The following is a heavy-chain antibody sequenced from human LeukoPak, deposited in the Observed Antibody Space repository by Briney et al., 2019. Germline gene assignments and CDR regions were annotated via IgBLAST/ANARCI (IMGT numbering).Heavy chain of an antibody. CDR2: ISSSSSTI. Sequence: GGSLRLSCAASGFTFSSYSMNWVRQAPGKGLEWVSYISSSSSTIYYADSVKGRFTISRDNAKNSLYLQMNSLRAEDTAVYYCARVAPDPSLDYWGQETLVTVSS. CDR1: GFTFSSYS. V-gene: IGHV3-48*01. CDR3: ARVAPDPSLDY. J-gene: IGHJ4*02.